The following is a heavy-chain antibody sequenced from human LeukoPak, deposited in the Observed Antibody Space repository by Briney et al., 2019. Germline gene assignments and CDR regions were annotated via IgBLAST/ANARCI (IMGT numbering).Heavy chain of an antibody. CDR2: ISGIGGNT. Sequence: PGGSLGLSCAASGFTFSSYAMSWVRQAPGKGLEWVSAISGIGGNTYYADSVKGRFTISRDNSKNTLYLQINNLRAEDTAVYYCAKDRGWTPMAIDYWGQGTLVTVSS. D-gene: IGHD5-18*01. CDR3: AKDRGWTPMAIDY. CDR1: GFTFSSYA. J-gene: IGHJ4*02. V-gene: IGHV3-23*01.